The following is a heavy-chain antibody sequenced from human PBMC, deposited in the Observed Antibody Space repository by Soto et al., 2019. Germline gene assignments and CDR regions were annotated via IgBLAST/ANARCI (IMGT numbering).Heavy chain of an antibody. Sequence: SETLSLTCAVSGYSISSGYYWGWIRQPPGKGLEWIGSIYHSGSTYYNPSLKSRVTISVDTSKNQFSLKLSSVTAADTAVYCCARPLYYDSSGHFDYWGQGTLVTVSS. J-gene: IGHJ4*02. D-gene: IGHD3-22*01. CDR1: GYSISSGYY. CDR3: ARPLYYDSSGHFDY. CDR2: IYHSGST. V-gene: IGHV4-38-2*01.